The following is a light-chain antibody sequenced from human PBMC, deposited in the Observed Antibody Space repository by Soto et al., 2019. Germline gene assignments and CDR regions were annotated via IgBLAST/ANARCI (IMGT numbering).Light chain of an antibody. J-gene: IGLJ2*01. V-gene: IGLV1-40*01. CDR2: ADN. Sequence: QSVLTQTPSVSGAPGQKITMSCTGSSSNIGAGYDVHWYQQLPGAAPRLLIYADNNRPSGVPDRFSASNSGTSASLAITGLQGEDEAVYYCQSYDTSLSGVIFGAGTKLT. CDR1: SSNIGAGYD. CDR3: QSYDTSLSGVI.